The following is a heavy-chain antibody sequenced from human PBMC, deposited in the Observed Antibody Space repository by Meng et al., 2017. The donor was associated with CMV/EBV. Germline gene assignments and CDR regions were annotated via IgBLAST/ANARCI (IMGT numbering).Heavy chain of an antibody. J-gene: IGHJ4*02. Sequence: LTCAVYGGYFSGYYWSWIRQPPGKGLEWIGEINHSGSTNYNPSLKSRVTISVDTSKNQFSLKLSSVTAADTAVYYCARSDPRGSGDYWGQGTLVTVSS. D-gene: IGHD2-15*01. CDR3: ARSDPRGSGDY. V-gene: IGHV4-34*01. CDR1: GGYFSGYY. CDR2: INHSGST.